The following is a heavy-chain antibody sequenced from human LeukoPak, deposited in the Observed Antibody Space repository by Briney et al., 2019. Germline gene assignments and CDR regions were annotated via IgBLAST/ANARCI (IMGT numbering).Heavy chain of an antibody. CDR1: GFTFSSYA. J-gene: IGHJ5*02. CDR2: ISGSGGST. V-gene: IGHV3-23*01. CDR3: AKVGNVLYCSSTSCLNWLDP. D-gene: IGHD2-2*01. Sequence: PGGSLRLSCAASGFTFSSYAMSWVRQAPGKGLEWVSAISGSGGSTYYADSVKGRFTISRDNSKNTLYLQMNSLRAEDTAVHYCAKVGNVLYCSSTSCLNWLDPWGQGTLVTVSS.